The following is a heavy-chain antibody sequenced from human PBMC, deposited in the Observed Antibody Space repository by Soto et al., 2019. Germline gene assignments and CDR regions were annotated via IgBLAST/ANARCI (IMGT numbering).Heavy chain of an antibody. CDR1: GGTFSSYA. V-gene: IGHV1-69*13. CDR2: IIPIFGTA. Sequence: ASVKVSCKASGGTFSSYAISWVRQAPRQGLEWMGGIIPIFGTANYAQKFQGRVTITADESTSTAYMELSSLRSEDTAVYYCARDREDSGSYQVAWFDPWGQGTLVTVSS. D-gene: IGHD1-26*01. J-gene: IGHJ5*02. CDR3: ARDREDSGSYQVAWFDP.